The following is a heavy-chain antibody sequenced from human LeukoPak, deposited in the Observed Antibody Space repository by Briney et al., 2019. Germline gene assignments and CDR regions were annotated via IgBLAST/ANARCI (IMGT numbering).Heavy chain of an antibody. J-gene: IGHJ4*02. D-gene: IGHD5-12*01. CDR3: ARDRDRGYSGYDSPLDY. CDR2: INPSGGST. Sequence: ASVKVSCKASGYTFTSYYMHWVRQAPGRGLEWMGIINPSGGSTSYAQKFQGRVTMTRDTSTSTVYMELSSLRSEDTAVYYCARDRDRGYSGYDSPLDYWGQGTLVTVSS. CDR1: GYTFTSYY. V-gene: IGHV1-46*01.